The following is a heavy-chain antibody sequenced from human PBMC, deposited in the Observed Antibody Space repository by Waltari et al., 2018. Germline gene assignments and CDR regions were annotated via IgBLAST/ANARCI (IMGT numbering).Heavy chain of an antibody. J-gene: IGHJ6*02. CDR2: TYYRSTWFN. CDR3: ARDTFRYGPGEGYYYGMDV. V-gene: IGHV6-1*01. Sequence: QVLLQQSGPGLVKPSQTLSLTCAISGDSVSNNPAAWNWLRQSPSRGLEWLGRTYYRSTWFNDYAVSVKGRITFNPDTSKNQFSLQLNSLTPDDTAVYYCARDTFRYGPGEGYYYGMDVWGQGTTVTVSS. CDR1: GDSVSNNPAA. D-gene: IGHD7-27*01.